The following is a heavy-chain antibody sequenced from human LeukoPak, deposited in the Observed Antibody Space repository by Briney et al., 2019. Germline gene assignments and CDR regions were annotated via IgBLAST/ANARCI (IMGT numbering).Heavy chain of an antibody. Sequence: QPGGSLRLSCAASGFTFSSSWMNWVRQAPGKGLEWVANIKGDGSEEFYMDSVMGRFTISRDNSKSTLYLQMNSLRAEDTAVYYCAKDEPGTYSPSDYWGQGTLVTVSS. CDR1: GFTFSSSW. CDR3: AKDEPGTYSPSDY. J-gene: IGHJ4*02. CDR2: IKGDGSEE. V-gene: IGHV3-7*01. D-gene: IGHD3-10*01.